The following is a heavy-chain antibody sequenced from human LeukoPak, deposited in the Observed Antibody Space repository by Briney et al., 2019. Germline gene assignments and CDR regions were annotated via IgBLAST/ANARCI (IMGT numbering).Heavy chain of an antibody. Sequence: ASVKVSCKASGNTFTGYYMHWVRQAPGQGLEWMGWINPNSGGTNYAQKFQGRVTMTRDTSISTAYMELSRLRSDDTAVYYCARDKTYYDILTGYYDYWGQGTLVTVSS. V-gene: IGHV1-2*02. D-gene: IGHD3-9*01. CDR1: GNTFTGYY. CDR2: INPNSGGT. CDR3: ARDKTYYDILTGYYDY. J-gene: IGHJ4*02.